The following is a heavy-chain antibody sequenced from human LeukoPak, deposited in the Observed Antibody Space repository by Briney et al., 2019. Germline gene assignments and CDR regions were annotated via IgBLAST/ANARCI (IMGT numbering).Heavy chain of an antibody. V-gene: IGHV4-34*01. Sequence: PSETLSLTCTVYGGSFSGYYWSWIRQPPGTGLEWIGEINHSESTNYSPSLSSRVTVSVHTSKNQLSLKLSSVTAADTAVYYCARQWLVSPLFDYWGQGTLVTVSS. J-gene: IGHJ4*02. CDR3: ARQWLVSPLFDY. CDR2: INHSEST. CDR1: GGSFSGYY. D-gene: IGHD6-19*01.